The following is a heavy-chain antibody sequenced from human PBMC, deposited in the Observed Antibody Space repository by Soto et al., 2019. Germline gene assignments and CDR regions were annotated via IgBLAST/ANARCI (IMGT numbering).Heavy chain of an antibody. J-gene: IGHJ6*02. CDR3: ASQYGSGSSYYYGMDV. CDR1: GGTFSSYA. D-gene: IGHD3-10*01. CDR2: IIPIFGTA. Sequence: QVQLVQSGAEVKKPGSSVKVSCKASGGTFSSYAISWVRQAPGQGLEWMGGIIPIFGTADYAQKFQGRVTITADESTSTAYMELSSLRYEDTAVYYCASQYGSGSSYYYGMDVWGQGTTVTVSS. V-gene: IGHV1-69*12.